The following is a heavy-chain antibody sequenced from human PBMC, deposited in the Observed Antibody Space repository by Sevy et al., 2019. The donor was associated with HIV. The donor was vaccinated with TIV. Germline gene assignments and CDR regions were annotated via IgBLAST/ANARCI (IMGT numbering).Heavy chain of an antibody. CDR1: GFTFSDYY. CDR3: AKDSRVYSSSHFDY. V-gene: IGHV3-11*06. J-gene: IGHJ4*02. Sequence: GGSLRLSCAASGFTFSDYYMTWIRQAPGKGLEWVSYISSGSTYINYADSVKGRFTISRDNAMNSLYLQMNSLRAEDTAVYYCAKDSRVYSSSHFDYWGQRTLVTVSS. CDR2: ISSGSTYI. D-gene: IGHD6-13*01.